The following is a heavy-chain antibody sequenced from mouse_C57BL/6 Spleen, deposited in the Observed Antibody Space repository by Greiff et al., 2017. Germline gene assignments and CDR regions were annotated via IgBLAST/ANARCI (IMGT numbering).Heavy chain of an antibody. CDR2: ISSGGDYI. CDR1: GFTFSSYA. J-gene: IGHJ2*01. Sequence: DVHLVESGEGLVKPGGSLKLSCAASGFTFSSYAMSWVRQTPEKRLEWVAYISSGGDYIYYADTVKGRFTISRDNARNTLYLQMSSLKSEDTAMYYCTRLGYGYFDYWGQGTTLTVSS. V-gene: IGHV5-9-1*02. D-gene: IGHD2-2*01. CDR3: TRLGYGYFDY.